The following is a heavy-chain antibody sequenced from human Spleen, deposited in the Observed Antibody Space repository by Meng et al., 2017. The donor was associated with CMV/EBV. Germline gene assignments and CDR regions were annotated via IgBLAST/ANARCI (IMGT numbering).Heavy chain of an antibody. V-gene: IGHV1-46*01. CDR2: INPSGGST. CDR1: GYTFTSYD. CDR3: AREYDYYDSSGPDFQH. J-gene: IGHJ1*01. Sequence: GYTFTSYDMHWGRQAPGQGLEWMGIINPSGGSTSYAQKFQGRVTMTRDTSTSTVYMELSSLRSEDTAVYYCAREYDYYDSSGPDFQHWGQGTLVTVSS. D-gene: IGHD3-22*01.